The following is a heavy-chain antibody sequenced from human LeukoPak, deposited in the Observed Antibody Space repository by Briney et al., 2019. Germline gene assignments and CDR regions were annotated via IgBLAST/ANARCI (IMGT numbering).Heavy chain of an antibody. CDR2: IKHSGST. CDR1: GGSFSGYY. D-gene: IGHD6-19*01. V-gene: IGHV4-34*01. CDR3: ARGGGWYRSWFDP. J-gene: IGHJ5*02. Sequence: KPSETLSLTCAVYGGSFSGYYWSWVRQPPGKGLEWIGEIKHSGSTNYNPSLKSRVTISVDTSKNQFSLKLSSVTAADTAVYYCARGGGWYRSWFDPWGQGTLVTVSS.